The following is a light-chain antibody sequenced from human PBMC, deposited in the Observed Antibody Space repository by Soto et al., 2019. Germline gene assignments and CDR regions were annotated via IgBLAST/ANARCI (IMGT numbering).Light chain of an antibody. J-gene: IGKJ1*01. V-gene: IGKV3-15*01. CDR2: GAS. CDR1: QSVRSN. Sequence: EIVMTQSPATLSVSPGERATLSCRASQSVRSNLAWYQQKPGQAPRLLIYGASTRATGIPARFSGSGSGTEFNLTLSSLQSEDFAVYYCQQYNNWPPVTFGQGTKVEIK. CDR3: QQYNNWPPVT.